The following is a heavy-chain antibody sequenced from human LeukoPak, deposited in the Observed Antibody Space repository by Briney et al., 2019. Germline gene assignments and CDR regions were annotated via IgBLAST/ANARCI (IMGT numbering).Heavy chain of an antibody. CDR1: GYTFTDYY. D-gene: IGHD5-24*01. J-gene: IGHJ4*02. V-gene: IGHV1-18*04. CDR2: ISAYNGNT. Sequence: ASVKVSCKASGYTFTDYYMHWVRQAPGQGLEWMGWISAYNGNTNYAQKLQGRVTMTTDTSTSTAYMELRSLRSDDTAVYYCARAASRDGYNDYWGQGTLVTVSS. CDR3: ARAASRDGYNDY.